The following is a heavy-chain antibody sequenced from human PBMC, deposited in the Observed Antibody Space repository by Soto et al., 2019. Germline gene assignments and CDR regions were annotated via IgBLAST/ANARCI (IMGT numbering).Heavy chain of an antibody. CDR2: MSGTAGNT. CDR3: AREDGGGPFDH. Sequence: EVQLLESGGGLVQPGGSLRLSCAGSGFTFSGYAMTWVRQAPGKGLEWVSGMSGTAGNTYYADSVKGRFTISRDNSKNTLYLQMNSLRAEDTALYYCAREDGGGPFDHWGQGTLVTVSS. V-gene: IGHV3-23*01. J-gene: IGHJ4*02. CDR1: GFTFSGYA. D-gene: IGHD2-15*01.